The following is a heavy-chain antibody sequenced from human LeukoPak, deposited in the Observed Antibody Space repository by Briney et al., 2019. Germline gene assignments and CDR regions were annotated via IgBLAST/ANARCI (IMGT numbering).Heavy chain of an antibody. Sequence: GGSLRLSCAASGFTFSDYYMSWVRQAPGKGLEWVGRTRNKANSYTTEYAASVKGRFTISRDDSKNSLYLQMNSLKTEDKAVYYCARGGDSSGYWARYNDAFDIWGQGTMVTVSS. J-gene: IGHJ3*02. V-gene: IGHV3-72*01. CDR1: GFTFSDYY. CDR2: TRNKANSYTT. CDR3: ARGGDSSGYWARYNDAFDI. D-gene: IGHD3-22*01.